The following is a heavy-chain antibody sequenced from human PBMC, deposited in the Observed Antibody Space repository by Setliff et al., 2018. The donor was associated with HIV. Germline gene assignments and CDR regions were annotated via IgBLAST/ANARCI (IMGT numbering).Heavy chain of an antibody. CDR2: ISNSGST. CDR1: GGSISSGGHY. D-gene: IGHD3-10*01. J-gene: IGHJ4*02. Sequence: SETLSLTCSVSGGSISSGGHYWNWIRQHPGRGLEWIGYISNSGSTYYNPSLKGRLTISVDPSKNHFSLNLTSVTAADTAVYYCARVPSGLWFGKWGNWGQGTRVTVS. CDR3: ARVPSGLWFGKWGN. V-gene: IGHV4-31*03.